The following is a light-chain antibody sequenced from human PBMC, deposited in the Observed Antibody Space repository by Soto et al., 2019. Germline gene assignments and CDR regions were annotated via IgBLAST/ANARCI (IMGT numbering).Light chain of an antibody. CDR2: EVS. CDR3: SSFTSSGTL. CDR1: SSDVGGYDY. V-gene: IGLV2-14*01. Sequence: QSVLTQPATVSGSPGQLITISCTGTSSDVGGYDYVSWYQQHPGKVPKLIIYEVSIRASGVSNRFSASKSANTASLTISGLQPEDEADYYCSSFTSSGTLFGGGTKLTVL. J-gene: IGLJ3*02.